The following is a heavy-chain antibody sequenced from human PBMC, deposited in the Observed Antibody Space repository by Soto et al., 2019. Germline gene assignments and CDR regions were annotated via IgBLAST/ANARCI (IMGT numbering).Heavy chain of an antibody. J-gene: IGHJ4*02. CDR2: ILHNGDII. Sequence: EVQLVESGGGLVQPGGSLTLACAGSGFKFSSYEMNWVRQAQGKGLEWLSFILHNGDIIYYADSIKGRFTISRDNAKNLLYLHMNSLRVEDTAIYYCASRLSVSYGPLFDQWGQGTLVTVSS. D-gene: IGHD3-16*01. V-gene: IGHV3-48*03. CDR1: GFKFSSYE. CDR3: ASRLSVSYGPLFDQ.